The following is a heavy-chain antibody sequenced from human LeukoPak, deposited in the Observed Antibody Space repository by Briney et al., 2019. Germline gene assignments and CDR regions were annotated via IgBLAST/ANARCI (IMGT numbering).Heavy chain of an antibody. CDR3: ARDRGWELGYCSGGSCYDENWFDP. CDR2: ISAYNGNT. J-gene: IGHJ5*02. Sequence: ASVNVSFKSSVYTFTIYGISWVRQAPGQGLEWMGWISAYNGNTNYAQKLQGRVTMTTDTSTSTVYMELRSLRSDDTAVYYCARDRGWELGYCSGGSCYDENWFDPWGQGTLVTVSS. CDR1: VYTFTIYG. V-gene: IGHV1-18*01. D-gene: IGHD2-15*01.